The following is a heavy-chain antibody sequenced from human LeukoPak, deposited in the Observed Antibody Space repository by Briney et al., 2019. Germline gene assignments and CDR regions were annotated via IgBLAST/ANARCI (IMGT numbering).Heavy chain of an antibody. CDR2: ISYDGTDK. Sequence: PGGSLRLSCAASGFTFSNYAMHWVRQAPGKGLEWVAVISYDGTDKYYADSVKGRFTISRDNSKNTLFLQMNSLRAEDTAMYYWAKGEGGDSGWYGDYWGQGTLVTVSS. J-gene: IGHJ4*02. CDR1: GFTFSNYA. CDR3: AKGEGGDSGWYGDY. D-gene: IGHD6-19*01. V-gene: IGHV3-30*18.